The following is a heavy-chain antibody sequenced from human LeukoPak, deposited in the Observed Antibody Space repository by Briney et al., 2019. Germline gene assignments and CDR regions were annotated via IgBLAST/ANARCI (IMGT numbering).Heavy chain of an antibody. CDR3: ATNVIVVVPTYFDY. CDR1: GYTLTELS. CDR2: FDPEDGET. D-gene: IGHD2-2*01. J-gene: IGHJ4*02. Sequence: ASVKVSCKVSGYTLTELSMHWVRQAPGKGLEWMGGFDPEDGETIYAQKFQGRVTMTEDTSTDTAYVELSSLRSEDTAVYYCATNVIVVVPTYFDYWGQGTLVTVSS. V-gene: IGHV1-24*01.